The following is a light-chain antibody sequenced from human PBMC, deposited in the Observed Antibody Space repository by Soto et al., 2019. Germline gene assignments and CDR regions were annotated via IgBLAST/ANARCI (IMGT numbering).Light chain of an antibody. CDR2: DAS. J-gene: IGKJ1*01. CDR1: EGVGLK. Sequence: IVMTQSPATLSVSPGERVTLSCRASEGVGLKLAWYQLKPGPPPRLLFYDASTRATGLPARFSGSGAGTEFTLSISSLQSEDFATYYCQHYSDSPTFGQGTKVDIK. V-gene: IGKV3-15*01. CDR3: QHYSDSPT.